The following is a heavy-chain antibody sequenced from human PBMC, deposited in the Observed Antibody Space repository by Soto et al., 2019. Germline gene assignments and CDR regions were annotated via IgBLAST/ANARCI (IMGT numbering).Heavy chain of an antibody. CDR1: AASSGRSSYF. D-gene: IGHD5-12*01. CDR2: LYYSGSA. V-gene: IGHV4-39*01. CDR3: ERRDRGGNGGKPFPC. Sequence: PSETLSLTCTVSAASSGRSSYFWGWIRQPPGKGLEWTGSLYYSGSAYYNPSLYSRVTISADTSKNLLSLKLRSVTAADTAVYYCERRDRGGNGGKPFPCWGQGTLATVAS. J-gene: IGHJ4*02.